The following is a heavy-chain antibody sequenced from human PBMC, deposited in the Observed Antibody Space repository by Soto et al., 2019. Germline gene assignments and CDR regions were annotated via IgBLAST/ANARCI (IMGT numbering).Heavy chain of an antibody. D-gene: IGHD3-3*01. J-gene: IGHJ4*02. CDR2: LSGSGGST. Sequence: GGSLRLSCAASGFTFSSYAMSWVRQAPGKGLEWVSALSGSGGSTYYADSVKGRFTISRDNSKNTLYLQMNSLRAEDTAVYYCATRYDFWSGYTNYFDYWGQGTLVTVSS. V-gene: IGHV3-23*01. CDR1: GFTFSSYA. CDR3: ATRYDFWSGYTNYFDY.